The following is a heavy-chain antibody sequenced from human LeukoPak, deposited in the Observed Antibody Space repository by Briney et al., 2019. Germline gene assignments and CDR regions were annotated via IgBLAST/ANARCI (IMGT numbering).Heavy chain of an antibody. J-gene: IGHJ4*02. V-gene: IGHV4-59*01. CDR3: ARVRYYYGSGSYYSPFDY. D-gene: IGHD3-10*01. CDR1: GGSISSY. Sequence: SETLSLTCTVSGGSISSYWSWIRQPPGKGLEWIGYIYYSGSTNYNPSLKSRVTISVDTSKNQFSLKLSSVTAADTAVYYCARVRYYYGSGSYYSPFDYWGQGTLVTVSS. CDR2: IYYSGST.